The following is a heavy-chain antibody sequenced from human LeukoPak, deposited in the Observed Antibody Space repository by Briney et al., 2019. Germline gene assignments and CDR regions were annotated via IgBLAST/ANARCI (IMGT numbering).Heavy chain of an antibody. J-gene: IGHJ3*02. CDR1: GFTFSSYG. CDR3: AKCSDTCYANAFDI. Sequence: GGSLRLSCAASGFTFSSYGMHWVRQAPGKGLEWVAVISYDGSNKYYADSVKGRFTISRDNSKNTLYLQVSSLRVEDTAIYYCAKCSDTCYANAFDIWGQGTMVTVSS. V-gene: IGHV3-30*18. CDR2: ISYDGSNK. D-gene: IGHD2-2*01.